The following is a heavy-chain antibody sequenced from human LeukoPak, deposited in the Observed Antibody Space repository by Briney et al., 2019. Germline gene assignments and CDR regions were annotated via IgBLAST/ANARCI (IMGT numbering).Heavy chain of an antibody. CDR3: AKSPLYYDILTGIPFDY. D-gene: IGHD3-9*01. J-gene: IGHJ4*02. V-gene: IGHV3-53*01. CDR1: GFTVSSNY. Sequence: GGSLRLSCAASGFTVSSNYMSWVRQAPGKGLEWVSVIYSGGSTYYADSVKGRFTISRDNSKNTLYLQMNSLRAEDTAVYYCAKSPLYYDILTGIPFDYWGQGTLVTVSS. CDR2: IYSGGST.